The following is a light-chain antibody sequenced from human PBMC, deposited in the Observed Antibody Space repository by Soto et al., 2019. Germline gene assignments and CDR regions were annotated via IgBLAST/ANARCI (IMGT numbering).Light chain of an antibody. CDR1: SSDVGDYNY. CDR2: DVS. J-gene: IGLJ1*01. CDR3: SSYTSSTTRV. Sequence: QSALTQPAPVSGSPGQSIPISCTGTSSDVGDYNYVSWYQQHPGKAPKLMIYDVSNRPSGVSNRFSGSKSGSTASLTISGLQAEDEADYYCSSYTSSTTRVFGTGTKLTVL. V-gene: IGLV2-14*01.